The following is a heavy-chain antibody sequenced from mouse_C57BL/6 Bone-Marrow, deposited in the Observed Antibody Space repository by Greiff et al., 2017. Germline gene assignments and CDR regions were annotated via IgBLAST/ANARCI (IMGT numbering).Heavy chain of an antibody. J-gene: IGHJ4*01. V-gene: IGHV1-5*01. Sequence: EVQLQQSGTVLARPGASVKMSCKTSGYTFTSYWMHWVKQRPGQGLEWIGAIYPGNSDTSYNQKFKGKANLTAVTSASTAYMELSSLTNEDSAVYYCTRPPSPIGYAMDYWGQGTSVTVSS. D-gene: IGHD6-1*01. CDR3: TRPPSPIGYAMDY. CDR2: IYPGNSDT. CDR1: GYTFTSYW.